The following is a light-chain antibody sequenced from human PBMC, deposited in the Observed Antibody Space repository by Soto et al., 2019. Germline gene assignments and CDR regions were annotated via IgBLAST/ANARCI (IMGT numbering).Light chain of an antibody. J-gene: IGLJ2*01. Sequence: QSVLTQPPSASGSPGQSVTISCTGTSSDVGGYKYVSWYQHHPGKAPKVVIYEVTKRPSGVPDRFSGSQSGNTASLTVSGLQAEDEADYYCSSYGGINNVVFGGGTKVTVL. CDR1: SSDVGGYKY. CDR2: EVT. V-gene: IGLV2-8*01. CDR3: SSYGGINNVV.